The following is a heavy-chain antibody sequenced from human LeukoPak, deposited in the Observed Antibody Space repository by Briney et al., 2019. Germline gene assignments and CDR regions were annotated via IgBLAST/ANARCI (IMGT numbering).Heavy chain of an antibody. Sequence: ASVKVSCKASGYTFTGYYIDWVRQAPGQGLEWMGWINPNSGGTNSAHKFQGRVTMTRDTSISTAYMELSRLRSDDTAVYYCARGSVPTKYSGYDYFGSGWFDPWGQGTLVTVSS. D-gene: IGHD5-12*01. CDR3: ARGSVPTKYSGYDYFGSGWFDP. V-gene: IGHV1-2*02. J-gene: IGHJ5*02. CDR2: INPNSGGT. CDR1: GYTFTGYY.